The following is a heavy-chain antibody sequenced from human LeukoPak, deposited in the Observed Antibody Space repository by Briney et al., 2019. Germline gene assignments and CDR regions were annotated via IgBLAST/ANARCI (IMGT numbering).Heavy chain of an antibody. CDR2: IKQDGSEK. D-gene: IGHD1-26*01. Sequence: PGGSLRLSCAASGFTFSSDWMSWVRQAPGKGMQWLANIKQDGSEKYYVDSVKGRFTISRDNAKNSLYLQMNSLRAEDTAVYYCARDPWELPFDYWGQGTLVTVSS. V-gene: IGHV3-7*01. CDR1: GFTFSSDW. CDR3: ARDPWELPFDY. J-gene: IGHJ4*02.